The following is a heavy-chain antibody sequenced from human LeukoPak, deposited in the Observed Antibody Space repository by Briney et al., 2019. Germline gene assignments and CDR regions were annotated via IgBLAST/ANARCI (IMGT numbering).Heavy chain of an antibody. J-gene: IGHJ4*02. CDR2: VSGSDGST. CDR1: GFTFSSYD. V-gene: IGHV3-23*01. D-gene: IGHD3-22*01. CDR3: AKSEVSSGPPIDY. Sequence: GGSLRLSCAASGFTFSSYDMSWVRQAPGKGPEWVSAVSGSDGSTYYADSEKGRFTISRDDSKNTLSLQMNSLRAEDTAVYYCAKSEVSSGPPIDYWGQGTLVTVSS.